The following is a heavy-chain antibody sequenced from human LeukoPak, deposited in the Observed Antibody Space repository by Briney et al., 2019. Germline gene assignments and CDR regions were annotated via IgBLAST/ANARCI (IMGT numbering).Heavy chain of an antibody. V-gene: IGHV3-33*01. D-gene: IGHD3-22*01. CDR2: IWYDGSNK. J-gene: IGHJ4*02. Sequence: PGRSLRLSCAASGFTFSSYGMHWVCQAPGKGLEWVAVIWYDGSNKYYADSVKGRFTISRDNSKNTLYLQMNSLRAEDTAVYYCARDYYDSSGYYSPLDFRGQGTLVTVSS. CDR1: GFTFSSYG. CDR3: ARDYYDSSGYYSPLDF.